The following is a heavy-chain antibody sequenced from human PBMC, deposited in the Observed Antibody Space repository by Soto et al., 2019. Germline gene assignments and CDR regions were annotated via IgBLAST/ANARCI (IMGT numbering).Heavy chain of an antibody. CDR1: GGSISDDTYY. CDR2: IYYSGTS. Sequence: QLQLQESGPGLVKPSETLFLTCTVSGGSISDDTYYWGWIRQPPGKGLEWIGSIYYSGTSSYNPSLKSRVTMSVDTSKKQLSLRLSSVTAADTAVYYCARLHCDSPNCVPLDPWGQGTLVFVSS. J-gene: IGHJ5*02. V-gene: IGHV4-39*01. CDR3: ARLHCDSPNCVPLDP. D-gene: IGHD2-2*01.